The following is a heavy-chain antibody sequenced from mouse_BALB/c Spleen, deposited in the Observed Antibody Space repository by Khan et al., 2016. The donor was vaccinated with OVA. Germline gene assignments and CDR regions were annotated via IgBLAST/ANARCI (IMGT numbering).Heavy chain of an antibody. Sequence: EVQLQQSGDELVRSGALVKLSCKASGFNIKDYYIHGVKRRPEQGLDWLGWIDPETVNNIYDPKFQVTASMTADTTSDTAYLQLSRLKSEDTAGYYCARRDEAAMDYGGRGTAVTGSS. V-gene: IGHV14-1*02. CDR3: ARRDEAAMDY. J-gene: IGHJ4*01. CDR2: IDPETVNN. CDR1: GFNIKDYY. D-gene: IGHD3-3*01.